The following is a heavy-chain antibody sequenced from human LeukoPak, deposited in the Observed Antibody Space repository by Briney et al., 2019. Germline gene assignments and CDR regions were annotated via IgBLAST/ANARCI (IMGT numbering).Heavy chain of an antibody. CDR3: ARVTGYSYGYYYYYYMDV. V-gene: IGHV1-69*06. D-gene: IGHD5-18*01. CDR2: IIPIFGTA. Sequence: SVKVSCKASGGTFSSYAISWVRQAPGQGLEWMGGIIPIFGTANYAQKFQGRVTITADKSTSTAYMELSSLRSEDTAVYYCARVTGYSYGYYYYYYMDVWGKGTTVTVSS. J-gene: IGHJ6*03. CDR1: GGTFSSYA.